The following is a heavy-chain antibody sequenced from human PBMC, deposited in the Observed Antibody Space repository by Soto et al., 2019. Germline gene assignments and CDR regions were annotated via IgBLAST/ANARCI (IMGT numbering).Heavy chain of an antibody. CDR3: ARENIVSRVGASDI. Sequence: GASVKVSCKASGYTFTYYAIYWVRQAPGQRLEWMGWISTGNGNTKYSQKFQGRVTINRDTSASTVYIELSSLRSDDTAVYYCARENIVSRVGASDIWGQGTVVTVSS. CDR1: GYTFTYYA. D-gene: IGHD5-12*01. J-gene: IGHJ3*02. V-gene: IGHV1-3*04. CDR2: ISTGNGNT.